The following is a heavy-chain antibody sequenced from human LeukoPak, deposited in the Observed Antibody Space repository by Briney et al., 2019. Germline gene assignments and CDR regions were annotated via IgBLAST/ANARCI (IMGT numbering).Heavy chain of an antibody. V-gene: IGHV1-2*02. CDR2: INPNSGGT. J-gene: IGHJ4*02. CDR1: GYTFTGYY. CDR3: ARDWLLSSGLDY. Sequence: ASVKVSCKASGYTFTGYYMHRVRQAPGQGLEWMGWINPNSGGTNYAQKFQGMVTMTRDTSISTAYMELSRLRSDDTAVYYCARDWLLSSGLDYWGQGTLVTVSS. D-gene: IGHD6-19*01.